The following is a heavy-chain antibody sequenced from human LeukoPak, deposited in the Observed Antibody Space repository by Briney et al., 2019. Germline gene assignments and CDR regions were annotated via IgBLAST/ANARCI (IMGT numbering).Heavy chain of an antibody. J-gene: IGHJ5*02. Sequence: SVKVSCKASGYTFTDYYIHWVRQTPGQGLEWMGRIIPILGIANYAQKFQGRVTITADKSTSTAYMELSSLRSEDTAVYYCARDCSGGSCYRRPPHWFDPWGQGTLVTVSS. V-gene: IGHV1-69*04. CDR1: GYTFTDYY. D-gene: IGHD2-15*01. CDR3: ARDCSGGSCYRRPPHWFDP. CDR2: IIPILGIA.